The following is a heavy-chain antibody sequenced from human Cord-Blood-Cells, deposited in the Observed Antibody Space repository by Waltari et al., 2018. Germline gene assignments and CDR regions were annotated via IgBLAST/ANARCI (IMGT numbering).Heavy chain of an antibody. CDR3: ARVRGYSGYDAFDI. CDR2: IYYSGST. CDR1: GGSIISYY. D-gene: IGHD5-12*01. V-gene: IGHV4-59*01. Sequence: QVQLQESGQGLVKPSETLSLTCTVSGGSIISYYWSWIRQPPGKGLEWIGYIYYSGSTNYNPSLKSRVTISVDTSKNQFSLKLSSVTAADTAVYYCARVRGYSGYDAFDIWGQGTMVTVSS. J-gene: IGHJ3*02.